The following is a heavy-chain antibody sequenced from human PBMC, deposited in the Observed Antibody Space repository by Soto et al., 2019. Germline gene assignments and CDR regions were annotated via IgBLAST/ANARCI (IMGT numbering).Heavy chain of an antibody. V-gene: IGHV3-33*01. Sequence: PGGSLRLYFAASGFTFSSYVMHWVRQAPVKGLEWAAVIWYDGSKKYYADSVKGRITISRDNSKNTLYLQLNSLRAEDTAVYYCARDLVGFFHLSPDAFDISGQGTMV. CDR2: IWYDGSKK. J-gene: IGHJ3*02. CDR3: ARDLVGFFHLSPDAFDI. CDR1: GFTFSSYV. D-gene: IGHD3-3*01.